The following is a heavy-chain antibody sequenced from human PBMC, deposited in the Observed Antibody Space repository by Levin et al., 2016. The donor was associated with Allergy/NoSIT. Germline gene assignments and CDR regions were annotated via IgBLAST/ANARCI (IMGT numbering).Heavy chain of an antibody. CDR3: TTSPTIEMAPLGYAFDI. D-gene: IGHD5-24*01. CDR2: IKSKTDGGTT. J-gene: IGHJ3*02. V-gene: IGHV3-15*01. Sequence: VRQAPGKGLEWVGRIKSKTDGGTTDYAAPVKGRFTISRDDSKNTLYLQMNSLKTEDTAVYYCTTSPTIEMAPLGYAFDIWGQGTMVTVSS.